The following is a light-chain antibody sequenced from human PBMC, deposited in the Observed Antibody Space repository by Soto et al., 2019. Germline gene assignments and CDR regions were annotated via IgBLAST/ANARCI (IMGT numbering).Light chain of an antibody. Sequence: DIQMTQSPSTLSASVGDRVTITWRASQSISSWLAWYQQKPGKAPKLLINKASSLESGVPSRFSGSGSGTEFTLTISSLQPDDFATYYCQQYNSYRWTFGQGTKVEIK. J-gene: IGKJ1*01. V-gene: IGKV1-5*03. CDR3: QQYNSYRWT. CDR2: KAS. CDR1: QSISSW.